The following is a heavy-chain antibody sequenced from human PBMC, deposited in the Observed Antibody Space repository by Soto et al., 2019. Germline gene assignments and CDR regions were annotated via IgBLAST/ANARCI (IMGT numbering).Heavy chain of an antibody. J-gene: IGHJ5*02. CDR2: IYWDDDK. D-gene: IGHD4-17*01. V-gene: IGHV2-5*02. CDR3: ADRTTPVTWWFDP. CDR1: GFSLTTSGVG. Sequence: QITLKESGPTLVKPTQTLTLTCTFSGFSLTTSGVGVGWIRQPPGKALEWLALIYWDDDKRYSPSLKSRLTIPKDTSKTHVVLTMPNMDPADTATYFFADRTTPVTWWFDPWGQGTLVPVSS.